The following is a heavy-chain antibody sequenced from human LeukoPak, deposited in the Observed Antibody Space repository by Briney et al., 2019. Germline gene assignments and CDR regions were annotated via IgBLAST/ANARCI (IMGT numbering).Heavy chain of an antibody. V-gene: IGHV4-4*07. CDR3: AREPRGFSGGSYYLWFDP. CDR1: GGSISSYY. Sequence: SETLPLTCTVSGGSISSYYWSWIRQPAGKGLEWIGRIYTSGSTNYNPSLKSRVTMSVDTSKNQFSLKLSSVTAADTAVYYCAREPRGFSGGSYYLWFDPWGQGTLVTVSS. J-gene: IGHJ5*02. CDR2: IYTSGST. D-gene: IGHD1-26*01.